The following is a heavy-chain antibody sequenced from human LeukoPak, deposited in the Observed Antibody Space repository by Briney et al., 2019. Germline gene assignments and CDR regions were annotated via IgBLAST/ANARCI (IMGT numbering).Heavy chain of an antibody. D-gene: IGHD1-26*01. CDR1: GGSFSGYY. J-gene: IGHJ4*02. Sequence: ETLSLTCAVYGGSFSGYYWSWIRQPPGKGLEWIGRIMSKTDGETTDYAAPVKGRFILSRDDSESTLYLQMNNLKVEDTAVYYCTTRSQSGSYAYWGQGALVTVSS. V-gene: IGHV3-15*01. CDR3: TTRSQSGSYAY. CDR2: IMSKTDGETT.